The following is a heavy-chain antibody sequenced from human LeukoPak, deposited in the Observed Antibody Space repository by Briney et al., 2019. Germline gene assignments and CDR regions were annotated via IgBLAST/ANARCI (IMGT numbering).Heavy chain of an antibody. D-gene: IGHD3-16*01. Sequence: SVKVSCKASGDTFSSYAISWVRQAPGQGPEWMGRITPFLGIANYPQKFQGRVTITADESTTTAYMELSSLRSEDTAVYYCAREACREMGVMWPRLGGQDCRYGYWGQGTLVTVSS. CDR1: GDTFSSYA. CDR2: ITPFLGIA. CDR3: AREACREMGVMWPRLGGQDCRYGY. V-gene: IGHV1-69*04. J-gene: IGHJ4*02.